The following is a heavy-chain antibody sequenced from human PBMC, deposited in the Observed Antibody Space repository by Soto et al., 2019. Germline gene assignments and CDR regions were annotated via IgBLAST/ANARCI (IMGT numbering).Heavy chain of an antibody. V-gene: IGHV4-30-4*01. CDR2: VYYTGST. D-gene: IGHD6-6*01. Sequence: QVQLQESGPGLVQPSQTLSLTCSVSGGAFDSGDDYWHWIRQPPGKCLEYIGYVYYTGSTYYNPSLKSRFTISLDKSENPFSLKMNSVTAADTAVYFCAWSSSTYHYCGLDVWGQGTTVTVSS. CDR1: GGAFDSGDDY. J-gene: IGHJ6*02. CDR3: AWSSSTYHYCGLDV.